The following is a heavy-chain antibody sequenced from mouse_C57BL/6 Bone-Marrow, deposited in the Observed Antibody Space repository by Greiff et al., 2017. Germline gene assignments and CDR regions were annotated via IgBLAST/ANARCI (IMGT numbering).Heavy chain of an antibody. CDR1: GFNIKDDY. Sequence: EVQLQESGAELVRPGASVKLSCTASGFNIKDDYMHWVKQRPEQGLEWIGWIDPENGDTEYASKFQGKATITEDTSSNTAYLQLSSLTSEDTAVYYCTRGGYYVPFAYWGQGTLVTVSA. V-gene: IGHV14-4*01. J-gene: IGHJ3*01. CDR2: IDPENGDT. D-gene: IGHD2-3*01. CDR3: TRGGYYVPFAY.